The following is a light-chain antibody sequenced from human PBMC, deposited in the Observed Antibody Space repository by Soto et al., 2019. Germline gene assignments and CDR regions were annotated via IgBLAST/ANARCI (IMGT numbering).Light chain of an antibody. CDR2: KAS. V-gene: IGKV1-5*03. Sequence: DIQMTQSPSTLSVPVGDRVTITCRASQTISSWLAWYQQKPGKAPKLLIYKASTLKSGVPSRLSGSASGTEFTLTISSMQPDDFATYYCQQYNSHWTFGQGTKVDIK. J-gene: IGKJ1*01. CDR1: QTISSW. CDR3: QQYNSHWT.